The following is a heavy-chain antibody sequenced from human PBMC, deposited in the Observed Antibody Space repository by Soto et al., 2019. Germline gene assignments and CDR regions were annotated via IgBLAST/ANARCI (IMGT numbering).Heavy chain of an antibody. V-gene: IGHV4-59*01. CDR3: ARGLVADYGDYPFDY. CDR1: GGSISSYY. D-gene: IGHD4-17*01. J-gene: IGHJ4*02. CDR2: IYYSGST. Sequence: QVQLQESGPGLVKPSETLSLTCTVSGGSISSYYWSWIRQPPGKGLEWIGYIYYSGSTNYNPSLKGRVTLSVDTSKTQFSLKLSSVTAADTAVYYCARGLVADYGDYPFDYWGQGTLVTVSS.